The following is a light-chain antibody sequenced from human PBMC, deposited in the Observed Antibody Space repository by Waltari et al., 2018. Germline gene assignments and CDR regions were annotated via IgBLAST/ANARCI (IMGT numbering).Light chain of an antibody. CDR3: HQYFKLPRT. CDR2: WAS. Sequence: DIVMTHSPDSLAVSLGARSTIHCKSCCSVLVSPNNETYLACYQQKPGHPPKLLIYWASTRESGVPDRISGIGSGTDFTLTISSLQAEDGAVYYCHQYFKLPRTFGQGTKVEIK. J-gene: IGKJ1*01. CDR1: CSVLVSPNNETY. V-gene: IGKV4-1*01.